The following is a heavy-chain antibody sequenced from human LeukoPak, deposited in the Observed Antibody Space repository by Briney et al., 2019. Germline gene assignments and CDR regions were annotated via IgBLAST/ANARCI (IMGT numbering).Heavy chain of an antibody. V-gene: IGHV1-69*04. CDR2: IIPILGIA. D-gene: IGHD3-22*01. Sequence: GASVKVSCKASGCTFSSYAISGVGQAPGRGREWMGRIIPILGIANSAQKFQGRVTITADKCTSTAYMGLSSLRSEHTAVYYCARHSSGYSNYFDYWGQRNLVTVSS. CDR3: ARHSSGYSNYFDY. CDR1: GCTFSSYA. J-gene: IGHJ4*02.